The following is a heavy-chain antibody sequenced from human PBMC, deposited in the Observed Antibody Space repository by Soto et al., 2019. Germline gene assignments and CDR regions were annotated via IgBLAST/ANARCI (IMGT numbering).Heavy chain of an antibody. CDR2: INYSGTI. CDR3: ARHADFGTGVLVY. J-gene: IGHJ4*02. D-gene: IGHD3-3*01. Sequence: SETLSLTCTVSCGSISSYYWSWIRQPPGTRLEWIGFINYSGTINYSPSLKGRVTISLDTSKNQFSLKLSSVTAADTAVYYCARHADFGTGVLVYWGQGTLMTV. V-gene: IGHV4-59*08. CDR1: CGSISSYY.